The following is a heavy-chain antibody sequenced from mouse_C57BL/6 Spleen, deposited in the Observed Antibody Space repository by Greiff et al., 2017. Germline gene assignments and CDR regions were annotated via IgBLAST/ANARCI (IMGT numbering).Heavy chain of an antibody. J-gene: IGHJ2*01. D-gene: IGHD1-1*01. CDR2: FHPYNDDT. CDR3: GRRGRKDAFDY. CDR1: GYTFTTYP. Sequence: VQLQQSGAELVKPGASVKMSCKASGYTFTTYPMEWMKQNHGKSLEWIGNFHPYNDDTKYNQKFKGKATLTVDKSSSTVYLELSRLTSDDSAVYYCGRRGRKDAFDYWGQGTTLTVSS. V-gene: IGHV1-47*01.